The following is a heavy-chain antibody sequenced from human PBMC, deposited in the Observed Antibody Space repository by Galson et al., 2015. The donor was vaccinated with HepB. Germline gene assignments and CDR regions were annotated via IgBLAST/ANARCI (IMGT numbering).Heavy chain of an antibody. CDR1: GFSFDTYA. V-gene: IGHV3-23*01. J-gene: IGHJ4*02. D-gene: IGHD3-3*01. CDR2: ISGAGHNT. Sequence: SLRLSCAASGFSFDTYAMSWVRQAPGKGLEWVSSISGAGHNTYYADAVRGRFTISRDNSKNTVYLQMISLRDVDTAMYYCAKDPDFDFYSEKSTTFHYWGRGTLVTVSS. CDR3: AKDPDFDFYSEKSTTFHY.